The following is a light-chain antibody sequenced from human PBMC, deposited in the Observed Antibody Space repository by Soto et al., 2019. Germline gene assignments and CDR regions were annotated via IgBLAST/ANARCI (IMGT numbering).Light chain of an antibody. Sequence: EIVLTQSPGTLSFSPGERATLSCRASQSVSSSYLAWYQQKPGQAPRLLMYGASSRATGIPDRFSGSGSGTDFTLTITRLEPEDFAVYYCQQYVRSPWTFGQGTKVDI. CDR3: QQYVRSPWT. V-gene: IGKV3-20*01. CDR1: QSVSSSY. J-gene: IGKJ1*01. CDR2: GAS.